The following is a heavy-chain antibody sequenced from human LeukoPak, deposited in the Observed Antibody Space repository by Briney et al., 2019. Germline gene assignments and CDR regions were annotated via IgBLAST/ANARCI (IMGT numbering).Heavy chain of an antibody. CDR3: ARAGYDILTGFWFDP. CDR2: IYSGGST. D-gene: IGHD3-9*01. CDR1: GFTFSSYA. Sequence: PGGSLRLSCAASGFTFSSYAMNWVRQAPGKGLEWVSVIYSGGSTYYADSVKGRFTISRDNSKNTLYLQMNSLRAEDTAVYYCARAGYDILTGFWFDPWGQGTLVTVSS. V-gene: IGHV3-53*01. J-gene: IGHJ5*02.